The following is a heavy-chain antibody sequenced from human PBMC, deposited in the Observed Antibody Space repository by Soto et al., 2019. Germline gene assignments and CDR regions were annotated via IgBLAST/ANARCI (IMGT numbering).Heavy chain of an antibody. CDR1: GGTFSSYA. CDR2: IIPIFGTA. CDR3: ARLATVTTAGMGYYYYYGMDV. J-gene: IGHJ6*02. V-gene: IGHV1-69*13. Sequence: SVKVSCKASGGTFSSYAISWVRQAPGQGLEWMGGIIPIFGTANYAQKSQGRVTITADESTSTAYMELSSLRSEDTAVYYCARLATVTTAGMGYYYYYGMDVWGQGTTVTVSS. D-gene: IGHD4-17*01.